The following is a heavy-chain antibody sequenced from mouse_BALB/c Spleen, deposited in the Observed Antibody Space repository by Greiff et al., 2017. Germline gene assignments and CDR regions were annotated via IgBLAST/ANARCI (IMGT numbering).Heavy chain of an antibody. CDR3: ASGGWLLRDY. V-gene: IGHV1S29*02. CDR2: IYPYNGGT. CDR1: GYTFTDYN. Sequence: EVQLVESGPELVKPGASVKISCKASGYTFTDYNMHWVKQSHGKSLEWIGYIYPYNGGTGYNQKFKSKATLTVDNSSSTAYMELRSLTSEDSAVYYCASGGWLLRDYWGQGTTLTVSS. D-gene: IGHD2-3*01. J-gene: IGHJ2*01.